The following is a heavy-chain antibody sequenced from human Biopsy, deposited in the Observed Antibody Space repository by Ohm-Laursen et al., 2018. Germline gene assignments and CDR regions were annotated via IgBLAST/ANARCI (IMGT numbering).Heavy chain of an antibody. CDR3: ARTPRGSFWSGSYKRGLWFDP. CDR1: GGSIISYY. J-gene: IGHJ5*02. CDR2: VYNGGIT. D-gene: IGHD3-3*01. V-gene: IGHV4-59*01. Sequence: SQTLSLTCSVSGGSIISYYWTWIRQPPGQGLEWIGHVYNGGITNYNPSLKSRVTITKDTSKNQFFLQVNSVTAADTAVYYCARTPRGSFWSGSYKRGLWFDPWGQGTLVIVSS.